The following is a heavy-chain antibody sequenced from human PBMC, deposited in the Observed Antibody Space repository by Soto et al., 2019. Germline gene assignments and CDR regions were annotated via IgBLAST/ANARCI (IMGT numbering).Heavy chain of an antibody. J-gene: IGHJ6*02. V-gene: IGHV5-51*01. CDR1: AYSFTSYW. Sequence: PGEYLKIPCNGSAYSFTSYWNGWVRQIPGKDLEWMGIIYPGDSDTRYSPSFQGQVTISADKSISTAYLQWSSLKASDTAMYYCAATGDIASRAGYYYGMYVCAQGSTVPVS. CDR3: AATGDIASRAGYYYGMYV. CDR2: IYPGDSDT. D-gene: IGHD6-6*01.